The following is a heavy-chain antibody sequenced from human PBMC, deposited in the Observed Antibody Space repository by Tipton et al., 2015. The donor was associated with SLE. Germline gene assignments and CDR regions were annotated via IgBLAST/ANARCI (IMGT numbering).Heavy chain of an antibody. Sequence: QLVQSGAEVKKPGASVKVSCKASGYTFTGYYMHWVRQAPGQGLEWMGWISPNSGGTNYAQKFQGRVTMTRDTSISTAYMELSRLRSDDTAVYYCARAVITYYDFWSGPMDVWGQGTTVTVSS. CDR3: ARAVITYYDFWSGPMDV. V-gene: IGHV1-2*02. CDR2: ISPNSGGT. D-gene: IGHD3-3*01. J-gene: IGHJ6*02. CDR1: GYTFTGYY.